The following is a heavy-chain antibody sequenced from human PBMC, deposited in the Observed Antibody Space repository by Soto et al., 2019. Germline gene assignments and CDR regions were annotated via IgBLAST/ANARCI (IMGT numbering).Heavy chain of an antibody. Sequence: QVQLQQWGAGLLKPSETLSLTCAVYGGSFSGYYWSWIRQPPGKGLEWIGEINHSGSTNYNPSLNSRVTISVDTSKNQFSLKLSSVTAADTAVYYCARIDIVVVPAANCPYYYYYMDVWGKGTTVTVSS. D-gene: IGHD2-2*01. CDR3: ARIDIVVVPAANCPYYYYYMDV. V-gene: IGHV4-34*01. CDR1: GGSFSGYY. J-gene: IGHJ6*03. CDR2: INHSGST.